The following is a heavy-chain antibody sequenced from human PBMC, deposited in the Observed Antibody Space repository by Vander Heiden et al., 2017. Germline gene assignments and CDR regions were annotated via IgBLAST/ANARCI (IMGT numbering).Heavy chain of an antibody. Sequence: QVQLVQSGAEVNQPGASVKVACKVSGYTLTELSMHWVRQAPGQGLEWMGGVDPEDGETSYAQKYQGRVTMTEDTATEKAYMELRRLRYEETAVYYWPNVGEVARTFDYWAQGTL. V-gene: IGHV1-24*01. CDR3: PNVGEVARTFDY. CDR2: VDPEDGET. J-gene: IGHJ4*02. D-gene: IGHD3-10*01. CDR1: GYTLTELS.